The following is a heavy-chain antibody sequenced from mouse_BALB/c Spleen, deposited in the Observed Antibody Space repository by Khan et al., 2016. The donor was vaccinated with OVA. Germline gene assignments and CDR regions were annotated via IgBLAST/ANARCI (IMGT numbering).Heavy chain of an antibody. CDR2: ISNKANGYTT. D-gene: IGHD1-2*01. Sequence: EVELVESGGGLVQPGGSLRLSCATSGFTFTDYYMSWVRQPPGKALEWLGFISNKANGYTTEYSATVKGRFTTSRDNSQSILYLQTTTLRPQDSSTDYCATDPPHYTGPRYYFDYWGQGTTITVSS. V-gene: IGHV7-3*02. J-gene: IGHJ2*01. CDR1: GFTFTDYY. CDR3: ATDPPHYTGPRYYFDY.